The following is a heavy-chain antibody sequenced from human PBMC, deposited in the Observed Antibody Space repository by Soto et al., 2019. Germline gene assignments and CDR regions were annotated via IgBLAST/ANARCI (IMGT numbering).Heavy chain of an antibody. Sequence: QLQLQESGSGLVKPSQTLSLTCAVSGGSISSGGYSWSWIRQPPGKGLEWIGYIYHSGSTYYNPSLXGXVXIXXDRSTNQFSLKLSSVTAADTAVYYWARGAPVVNCYWVQGTLVTVSS. V-gene: IGHV4-30-2*01. D-gene: IGHD3-22*01. CDR1: GGSISSGGYS. J-gene: IGHJ4*02. CDR2: IYHSGST. CDR3: ARGAPVVNCY.